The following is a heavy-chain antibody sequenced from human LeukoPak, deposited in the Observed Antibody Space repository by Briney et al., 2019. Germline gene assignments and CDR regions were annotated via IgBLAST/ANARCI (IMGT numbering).Heavy chain of an antibody. Sequence: ASVKVSCKASGGTFSSYAISWVRQAPGQGLEWMGGIIPIFGTANYAQKFQGRVTITADESTSTAYMELSSLRSEDTAVYYCAGSKQLVRGGYYYYYMDVWGKGTTVTVSS. D-gene: IGHD6-6*01. J-gene: IGHJ6*03. V-gene: IGHV1-69*13. CDR3: AGSKQLVRGGYYYYYMDV. CDR1: GGTFSSYA. CDR2: IIPIFGTA.